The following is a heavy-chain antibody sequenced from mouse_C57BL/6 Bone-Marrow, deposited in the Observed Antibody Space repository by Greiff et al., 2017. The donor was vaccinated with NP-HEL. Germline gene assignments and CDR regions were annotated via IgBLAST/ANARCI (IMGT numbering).Heavy chain of an antibody. V-gene: IGHV1-82*01. CDR2: IYPGDGDT. J-gene: IGHJ2*01. Sequence: QVQLQQSGPELVKPGASVKISCKASGYAFSSSWMNWVKQRPGKGLEWIGRIYPGDGDTNYNGKFKGKATLTADKSSSTAYMQLSSLTSEDSAVYFCASKGRGYPWYFDYWGQGTTLTVSS. CDR1: GYAFSSSW. CDR3: ASKGRGYPWYFDY.